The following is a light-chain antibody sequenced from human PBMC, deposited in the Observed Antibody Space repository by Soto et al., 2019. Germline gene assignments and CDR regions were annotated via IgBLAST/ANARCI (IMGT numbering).Light chain of an antibody. V-gene: IGKV3-20*01. J-gene: IGKJ1*01. CDR3: QQYMSSVT. CDR2: GAS. CDR1: QSVDTTF. Sequence: EIGLTQSPASLSLSPGQRATLSCRASQSVDTTFFAWYQKKPGQAPRLLIYGASKRATGIPDRFSGSGSGTDFTLIISRLEPEDFAVYYCQQYMSSVTFGQGTKVEIK.